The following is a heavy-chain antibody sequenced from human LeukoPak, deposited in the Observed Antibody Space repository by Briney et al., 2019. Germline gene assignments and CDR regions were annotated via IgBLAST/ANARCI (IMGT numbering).Heavy chain of an antibody. CDR2: ISSSGSII. CDR3: ARTYYDSSGYSPLGY. CDR1: GFTFSSYE. D-gene: IGHD3-22*01. Sequence: GGSLRLSCAASGFTFSSYEMNWVRQAPGKGLEWVSYISSSGSIIYYADSVKGRFTISRDNAKNSLYLQMNSLRAEDTAVYYCARTYYDSSGYSPLGYWGQGTLVTVSS. J-gene: IGHJ4*02. V-gene: IGHV3-48*03.